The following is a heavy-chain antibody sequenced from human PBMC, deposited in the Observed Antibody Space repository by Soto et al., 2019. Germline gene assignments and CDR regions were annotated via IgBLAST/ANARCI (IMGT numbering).Heavy chain of an antibody. CDR1: GYTFTSYG. J-gene: IGHJ5*02. D-gene: IGHD3-3*01. CDR3: ARDSPNYDFWSGYYLNWFDP. V-gene: IGHV1-18*01. Sequence: QVQLVQSGAEVKKPGASVKVSCKASGYTFTSYGISWVRQAPGQGREWMGWISAYNGNTNYAQKLQGRVTMTTDTSTSKAYMQLRSLRSDDTAVYYCARDSPNYDFWSGYYLNWFDPWGQGTLVTVSS. CDR2: ISAYNGNT.